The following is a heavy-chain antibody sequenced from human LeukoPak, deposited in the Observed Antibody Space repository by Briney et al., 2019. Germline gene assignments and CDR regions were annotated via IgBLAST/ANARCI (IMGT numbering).Heavy chain of an antibody. CDR3: ARGAFLRDFWSGYYPYYFDY. Sequence: SETLSLTCTVSGGSISSYYWSWIRQPAGKGLEWIGRIYTSGSTNYNPSLKSRVTMSVDTSKNQFSLKLSSVTAADTAVYYCARGAFLRDFWSGYYPYYFDYWGQGTPVTVSS. CDR2: IYTSGST. CDR1: GGSISSYY. D-gene: IGHD3-3*01. J-gene: IGHJ4*02. V-gene: IGHV4-4*07.